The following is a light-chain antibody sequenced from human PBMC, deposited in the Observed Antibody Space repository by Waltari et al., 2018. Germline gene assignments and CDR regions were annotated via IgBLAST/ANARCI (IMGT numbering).Light chain of an antibody. CDR2: DVS. V-gene: IGLV2-14*01. Sequence: QSALTQPASVSGSPGQSITISCTGTSSDVGGYNYVSWYQQHPGKAPKLMIYDVSKRPSGVSNRFSGAKSGNTASLTTSGLQAEDEADYYCSSYTSSSVYVFGTGTKVTVL. J-gene: IGLJ1*01. CDR3: SSYTSSSVYV. CDR1: SSDVGGYNY.